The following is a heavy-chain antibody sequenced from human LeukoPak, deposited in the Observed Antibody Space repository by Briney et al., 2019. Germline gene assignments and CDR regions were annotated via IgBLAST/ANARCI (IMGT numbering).Heavy chain of an antibody. CDR3: ARVDANWGVVDY. Sequence: SETLSLTCTVSGDSFISFYWSWIRQPPGKGLEWIGYIYYSGSTNYNPSLKSRVTISVDTSKNQFSLKLSSVTAADTAVYYCARVDANWGVVDYWGQGTLVTVSS. J-gene: IGHJ4*02. CDR1: GDSFISFY. CDR2: IYYSGST. V-gene: IGHV4-59*01. D-gene: IGHD7-27*01.